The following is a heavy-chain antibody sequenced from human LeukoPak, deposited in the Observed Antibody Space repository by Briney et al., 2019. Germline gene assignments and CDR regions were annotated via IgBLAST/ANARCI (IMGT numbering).Heavy chain of an antibody. CDR2: ISGSGGGT. V-gene: IGHV3-23*01. J-gene: IGHJ6*03. Sequence: PGGSLRLSCAASGFTFSSYAMSWVRQAPGKGLEWVSAISGSGGGTYYADSVKGRFTISRDNSKNTLYLQMNSLRAEDTAVYYCAKVKSKSIAVDYYYMDVWGKGTTVTVSS. D-gene: IGHD6-6*01. CDR1: GFTFSSYA. CDR3: AKVKSKSIAVDYYYMDV.